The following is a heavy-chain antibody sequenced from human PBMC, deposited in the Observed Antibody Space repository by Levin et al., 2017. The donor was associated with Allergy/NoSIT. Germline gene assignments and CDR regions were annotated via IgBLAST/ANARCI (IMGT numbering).Heavy chain of an antibody. CDR1: GGSFSGYY. CDR3: ARGHGYCSGGSCYSGSRHAFDI. J-gene: IGHJ3*02. V-gene: IGHV4-34*01. D-gene: IGHD2-15*01. CDR2: INHSGST. Sequence: SETLSLTCAVYGGSFSGYYWSWIRQPPGKGLEWIGEINHSGSTNYNPSLKSRVTISVDTSKNQFSLKLSSVTAADTAVYYCARGHGYCSGGSCYSGSRHAFDIWGQGTMVTVSS.